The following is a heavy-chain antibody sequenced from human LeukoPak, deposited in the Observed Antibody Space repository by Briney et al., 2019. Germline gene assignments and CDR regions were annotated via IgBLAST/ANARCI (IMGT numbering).Heavy chain of an antibody. D-gene: IGHD1-26*01. V-gene: IGHV1-69*01. CDR3: ARGEVGASYYYYMDV. J-gene: IGHJ6*03. CDR2: IIPIFGTA. Sequence: SVKVSCKASGGTFSSYAISWVRQAPGQGLEWMGGIIPIFGTANYAQKFQGRVTITADESTSTAYMELSSLRSEDTAVYYCARGEVGASYYYYMDVWGKGTTVTISS. CDR1: GGTFSSYA.